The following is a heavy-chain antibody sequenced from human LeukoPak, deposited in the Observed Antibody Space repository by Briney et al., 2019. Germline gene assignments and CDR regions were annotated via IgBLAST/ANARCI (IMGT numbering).Heavy chain of an antibody. Sequence: PPGGSLRLSCAASGFTFSSYAMSWVRQAPGKGLEWVSAISGSGGSTYYADSVKGRFTISRDNSKNTLYLQMNSLRAEDTAMYYCARDATYDYGDYDEAFDIWGQGTMVTVAS. V-gene: IGHV3-23*01. J-gene: IGHJ3*02. CDR3: ARDATYDYGDYDEAFDI. CDR1: GFTFSSYA. D-gene: IGHD4/OR15-4a*01. CDR2: ISGSGGST.